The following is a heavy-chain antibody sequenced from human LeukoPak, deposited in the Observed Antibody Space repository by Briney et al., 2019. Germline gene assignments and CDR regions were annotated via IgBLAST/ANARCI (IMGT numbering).Heavy chain of an antibody. Sequence: SQTLSLTCTVSSGSISSGDYYWSWIRQPPGKGLEWIGYIYYSGSTYYNPSLKSRVTISVDTSKNQFSLKLSSVTAADTAVYYCARALVDLYYYDSSGYFDYWGQGTLVTVSS. CDR1: SGSISSGDYY. CDR2: IYYSGST. D-gene: IGHD3-22*01. V-gene: IGHV4-30-4*01. CDR3: ARALVDLYYYDSSGYFDY. J-gene: IGHJ4*02.